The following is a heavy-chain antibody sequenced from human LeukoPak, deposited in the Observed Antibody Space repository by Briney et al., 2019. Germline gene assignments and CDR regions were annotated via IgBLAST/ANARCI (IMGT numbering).Heavy chain of an antibody. CDR2: IKPDSGAT. V-gene: IGHV1-2*02. J-gene: IGHJ4*02. Sequence: LAASVKVSCKASGYTFTVHYMHWLRQAPGQGLEWMGWIKPDSGATNFAQNFQGRVTMTSDTSINTAYVELSSLTSDDTAMYYCARDHDYGPDYWGQGTLVTVSA. CDR1: GYTFTVHY. CDR3: ARDHDYGPDY. D-gene: IGHD4/OR15-4a*01.